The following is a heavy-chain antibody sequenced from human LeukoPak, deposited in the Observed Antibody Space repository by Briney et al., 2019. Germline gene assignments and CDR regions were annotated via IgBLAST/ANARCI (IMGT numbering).Heavy chain of an antibody. CDR2: IGTAGDI. CDR3: ARDRGRYYMDV. J-gene: IGHJ6*03. CDR1: GFTFSNYD. V-gene: IGHV3-13*01. Sequence: GGSLRLSCAASGFTFSNYDMNWVRQATGKGLEWVSGIGTAGDIYYPGSVKSRFTNSRENAKNSLYLQMTGLRAGDTAVYYCARDRGRYYMDVWGKGTTVTISS. D-gene: IGHD6-25*01.